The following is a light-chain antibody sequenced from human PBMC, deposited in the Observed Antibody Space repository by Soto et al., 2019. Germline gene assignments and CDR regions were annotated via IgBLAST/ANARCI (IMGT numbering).Light chain of an antibody. CDR3: QQRSNWPPT. CDR2: DAS. CDR1: QSVSIF. V-gene: IGKV3-11*01. Sequence: EIVLTQSPATLSLSPGERATLSCRASQSVSIFLAWYQQRPGQAPRLLIHDASNRASGVPARFSGSGSGTDFTLTISCLEPEDFAIYYCQQRSNWPPTFGGGTKVEIK. J-gene: IGKJ4*01.